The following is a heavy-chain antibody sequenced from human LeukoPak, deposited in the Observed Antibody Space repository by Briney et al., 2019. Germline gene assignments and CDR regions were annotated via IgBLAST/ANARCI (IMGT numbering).Heavy chain of an antibody. CDR2: IIPIFGTA. J-gene: IGHJ4*02. D-gene: IGHD2-2*01. Sequence: SVKVSCKASGGTFSSYAISWVRQAPGQGLEWMGRIIPIFGTANYAQKFRGRVTITTDESTSTAYMELSSLRSEGTAVYYCARDRCSSTSCHLWDYFDYWGQGTLVTVSS. CDR1: GGTFSSYA. CDR3: ARDRCSSTSCHLWDYFDY. V-gene: IGHV1-69*05.